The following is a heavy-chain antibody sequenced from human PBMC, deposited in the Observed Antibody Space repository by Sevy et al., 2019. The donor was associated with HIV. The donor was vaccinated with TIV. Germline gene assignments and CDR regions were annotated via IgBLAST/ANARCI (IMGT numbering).Heavy chain of an antibody. J-gene: IGHJ5*02. CDR2: IYYSGST. CDR1: GGSISSYY. CDR3: ARASTAYWSGYYSWFDP. Sequence: SETLSLTCTVSGGSISSYYWSWIRQPPGKGLEWIGYIYYSGSTNYNPSLKSRVTISVDTSKNQFSLKLSSVTAADTAVYYCARASTAYWSGYYSWFDPWGQGTLVTVSS. V-gene: IGHV4-59*13. D-gene: IGHD3-3*01.